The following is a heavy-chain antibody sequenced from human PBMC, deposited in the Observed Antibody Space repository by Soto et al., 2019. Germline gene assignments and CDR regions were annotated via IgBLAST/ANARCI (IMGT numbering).Heavy chain of an antibody. D-gene: IGHD3-22*01. CDR2: IYHSGST. Sequence: SETLSLTCAVSGGSISSGGYSWSWIRQPPGKGLECIGYIYHSGSTYYNPSLKSRVTISVDRSKNQYSLKLSYVTAADTAVYYCARDYYDSSGYQGYAFDIWGQGTMVTVSS. CDR3: ARDYYDSSGYQGYAFDI. J-gene: IGHJ3*02. V-gene: IGHV4-30-2*01. CDR1: GGSISSGGYS.